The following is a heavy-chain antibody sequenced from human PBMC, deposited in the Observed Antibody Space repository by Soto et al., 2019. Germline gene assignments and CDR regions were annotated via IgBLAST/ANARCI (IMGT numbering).Heavy chain of an antibody. CDR3: AREDGVVGDTSAFDQ. Sequence: PXGSLRLACAASGFTLTTYTMNWVRQAPGMGLEWVSSINGRGNYRYYTDSVEGRFTISRDNAQNSLYLQMNSLRVEDTGVYYCAREDGVVGDTSAFDQWGQRTLVTVSS. CDR1: GFTLTTYT. V-gene: IGHV3-21*01. CDR2: INGRGNYR. J-gene: IGHJ4*02. D-gene: IGHD1-26*01.